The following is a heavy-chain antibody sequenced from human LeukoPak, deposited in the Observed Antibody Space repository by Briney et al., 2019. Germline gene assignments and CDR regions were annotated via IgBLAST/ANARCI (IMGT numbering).Heavy chain of an antibody. Sequence: ASVTVSCKPSGYTFTNYGITWVRQAPGQGLEWMGWISAYNGNTNYAQKFQGRVTMTRDTSISTAYMELSRLRSDDTAVYYCARGPATSAFDIWGQGTMVTVSS. CDR2: ISAYNGNT. CDR3: ARGPATSAFDI. J-gene: IGHJ3*02. CDR1: GYTFTNYG. V-gene: IGHV1-18*01.